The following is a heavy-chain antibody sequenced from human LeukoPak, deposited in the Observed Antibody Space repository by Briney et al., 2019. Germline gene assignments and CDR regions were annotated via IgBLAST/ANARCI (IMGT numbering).Heavy chain of an antibody. J-gene: IGHJ3*02. V-gene: IGHV4-38-2*02. CDR2: IYHSGTA. Sequence: SETLSLTCTVSSYSISSGNYWGWIRPPPGKGLEWIASIYHSGTAYYNPSLKSRVTISPDTSKNQFSLRLTSVTAADTAVYFCARDFRFESDAFDIWGQGTMVTVSS. CDR1: SYSISSGNY. CDR3: ARDFRFESDAFDI.